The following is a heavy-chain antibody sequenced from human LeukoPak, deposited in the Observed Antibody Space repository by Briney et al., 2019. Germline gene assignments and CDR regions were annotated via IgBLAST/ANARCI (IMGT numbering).Heavy chain of an antibody. J-gene: IGHJ5*02. V-gene: IGHV4-4*07. CDR3: ARSLIPYGSGSYNWFDP. Sequence: PSETLSLTCTVSGGSISSYYWSWIRQPAGKGLEWIGRIYTSGSTNYNPSLTSRVTMSVDTSKNQFSLKLSSVTAADTAVYYCARSLIPYGSGSYNWFDPWGQGTLVTVSS. D-gene: IGHD3-10*01. CDR1: GGSISSYY. CDR2: IYTSGST.